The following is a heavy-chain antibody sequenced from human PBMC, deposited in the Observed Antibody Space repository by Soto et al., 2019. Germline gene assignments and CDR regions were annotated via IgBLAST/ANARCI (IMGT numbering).Heavy chain of an antibody. V-gene: IGHV3-23*01. CDR2: ISGSGGST. CDR1: GFTFSSYA. CDR3: AKKDVLRYFDWLARLYYYYMDV. J-gene: IGHJ6*03. Sequence: GGSLRLSCAASGFTFSSYAMSWVRQAPGKGLEWVSAISGSGGSTYYADSVKGRFTISRDNSKNTPYLQMNSLRAEDTAVYYCAKKDVLRYFDWLARLYYYYMDVWGKGTTVTVSS. D-gene: IGHD3-9*01.